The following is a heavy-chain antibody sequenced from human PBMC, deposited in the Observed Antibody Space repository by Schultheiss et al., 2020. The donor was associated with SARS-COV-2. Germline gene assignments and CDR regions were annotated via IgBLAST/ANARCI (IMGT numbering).Heavy chain of an antibody. Sequence: GESLKISCTASGFTISNYAMSWVRQAPGKGLEWVSSVSTNGGTTYYPSSVKGRFTISRDNSQNTVYLQMNNLRAEYTAVYYCTKLEGAAHCGGDCYSVNPGFDCWGQGTLVTVSS. CDR2: VSTNGGTT. V-gene: IGHV3-23*01. D-gene: IGHD2-21*02. CDR3: TKLEGAAHCGGDCYSVNPGFDC. CDR1: GFTISNYA. J-gene: IGHJ4*02.